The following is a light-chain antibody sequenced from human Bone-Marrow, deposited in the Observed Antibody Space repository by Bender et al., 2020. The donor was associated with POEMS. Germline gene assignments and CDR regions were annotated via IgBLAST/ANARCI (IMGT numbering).Light chain of an antibody. CDR1: SSDVGGYNY. CDR2: DVT. V-gene: IGLV2-14*01. J-gene: IGLJ3*02. CDR3: SSYRGNYNWV. Sequence: QSALTQPASVSGSPGQSVTISCTGTSSDVGGYNYVSWYQQHPGKVPKLMIYDVTNRPSGVSNRFSGSKSGNTASLTISGLQAEDEADYYCSSYRGNYNWVFGGGTTLTVL.